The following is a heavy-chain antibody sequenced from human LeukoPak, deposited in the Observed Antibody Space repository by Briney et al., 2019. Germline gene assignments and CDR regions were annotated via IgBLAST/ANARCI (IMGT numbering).Heavy chain of an antibody. CDR3: ARVLDSDYYYYYYMDV. CDR1: GYTFTGYY. J-gene: IGHJ6*03. Sequence: ASVKVSCKASGYTFTGYYMHWVRQAPGQGLEWMGWINPNSGGTNYAQKFQGRVTMTRDTSISTAYMELSRLRSDDTAVCYCARVLDSDYYYYYYMDVWGKGTTVTVSS. CDR2: INPNSGGT. V-gene: IGHV1-2*02. D-gene: IGHD2-21*01.